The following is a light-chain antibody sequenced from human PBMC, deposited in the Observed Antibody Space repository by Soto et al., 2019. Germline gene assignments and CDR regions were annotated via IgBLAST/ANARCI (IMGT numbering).Light chain of an antibody. V-gene: IGLV2-8*01. CDR3: SSYAGSKWV. CDR1: SRDVGAYHF. Sequence: QSALTQPPSASGSPGQSVTISCTGTSRDVGAYHFVSWYQRHPGKAPKVIIPEVNKRPSGVPHRFSGSKSGNSASLTVSGLPAEDEADYSCSSYAGSKWVFGGGTNLTVL. CDR2: EVN. J-gene: IGLJ3*02.